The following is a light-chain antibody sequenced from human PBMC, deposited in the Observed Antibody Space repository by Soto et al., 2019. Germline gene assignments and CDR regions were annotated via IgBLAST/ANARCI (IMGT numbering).Light chain of an antibody. V-gene: IGKV3-20*01. CDR2: DAS. J-gene: IGKJ1*01. CDR3: QQYGGSPRT. Sequence: EIVLTHSPGTLSLSPGEIATLSCRASQSVSSSSLACYQQKRGQAPRLLIHDASSRATGIPDRFSGSGSGTDFTLTISRLEPEDFAVYYCQQYGGSPRTFGQGTKVDIK. CDR1: QSVSSSS.